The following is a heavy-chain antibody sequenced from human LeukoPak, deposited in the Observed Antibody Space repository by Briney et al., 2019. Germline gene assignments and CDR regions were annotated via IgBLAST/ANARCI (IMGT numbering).Heavy chain of an antibody. Sequence: KTSETLSLTCAVYGASFSGYYWSWIRQPPGKGLECIGEINDGGTTNYNPSLKSRVSISIDRSKNHFYLILTSVTAADTATYYCARSVYSNYDKWFDPWGQGTLVTVSS. V-gene: IGHV4-34*01. J-gene: IGHJ5*02. CDR2: INDGGTT. D-gene: IGHD4-11*01. CDR1: GASFSGYY. CDR3: ARSVYSNYDKWFDP.